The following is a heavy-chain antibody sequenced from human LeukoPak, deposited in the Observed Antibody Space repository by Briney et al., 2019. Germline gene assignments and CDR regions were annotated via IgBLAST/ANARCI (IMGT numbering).Heavy chain of an antibody. CDR1: GFTFSSYA. V-gene: IGHV3-30-3*01. CDR2: ISYDGSNK. D-gene: IGHD3-3*01. J-gene: IGHJ5*02. Sequence: GGSLRVSCAASGFTFSSYAMHWVRQAPGKGLEWVAVISYDGSNKYYADSVKGRFTISRDNSKNTLYLQMNSLRAEDTAVYYCARSGGDDVVWSGPVGWFDPWGQGTLVTVSS. CDR3: ARSGGDDVVWSGPVGWFDP.